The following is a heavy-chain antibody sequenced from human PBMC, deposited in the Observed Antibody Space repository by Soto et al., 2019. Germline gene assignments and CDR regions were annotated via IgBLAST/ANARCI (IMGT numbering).Heavy chain of an antibody. CDR1: SDSINSYY. CDR2: LLYTGTA. J-gene: IGHJ4*02. Sequence: QVRLQESGPELVKPSETLSLICSVSSDSINSYYWSWVWQPPGKGLEWLGCLLYTGTANYNPSLKGRISISGDASKCQFSLKLTSVIAADTAAYYCARDSGFEYGYPQQFDSWGQGSLVTVSS. D-gene: IGHD5-18*01. CDR3: ARDSGFEYGYPQQFDS. V-gene: IGHV4-59*01.